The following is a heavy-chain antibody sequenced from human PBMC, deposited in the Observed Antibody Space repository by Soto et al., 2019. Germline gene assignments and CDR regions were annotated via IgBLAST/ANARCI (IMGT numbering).Heavy chain of an antibody. CDR1: GGSINSGGYY. J-gene: IGHJ4*02. D-gene: IGHD3-22*01. CDR3: ARSYDSSGYNDY. Sequence: SETLSLTCSVSGGSINSGGYYWSWVRLLPGKGLEWIGYIYYTGTASYNPSLNSRVIISVDTSKNQFSLRLNSVTAADTAVYYCARSYDSSGYNDYWGQGTLVTVSS. V-gene: IGHV4-31*03. CDR2: IYYTGTA.